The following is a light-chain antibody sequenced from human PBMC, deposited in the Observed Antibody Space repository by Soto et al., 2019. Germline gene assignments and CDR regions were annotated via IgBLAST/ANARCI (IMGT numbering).Light chain of an antibody. Sequence: DIQMTQSPSSVSASVGDRVTITCRASQGISSWLAWYLQKPGKAPKLLIYAASSLQSGVPSRFSGSGSGTDFNLPISSLQPEDFATYYCQQANSFPPFTFGPGTKVDIK. J-gene: IGKJ3*01. CDR1: QGISSW. CDR2: AAS. CDR3: QQANSFPPFT. V-gene: IGKV1D-12*01.